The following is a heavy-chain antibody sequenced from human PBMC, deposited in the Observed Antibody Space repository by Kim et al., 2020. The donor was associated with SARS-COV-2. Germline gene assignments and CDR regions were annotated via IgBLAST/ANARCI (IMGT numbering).Heavy chain of an antibody. CDR2: IGIAGDT. CDR1: GFTFSNYD. CDR3: ARGRWYYETIGNHGMDV. V-gene: IGHV3-13*01. J-gene: IGHJ6*02. D-gene: IGHD3-22*01. Sequence: GGSLRLSCAASGFTFSNYDMHWVRQTSGKGLEWVSAIGIAGDTYYLGSVKGRFTISRENAKNSLYLQMNSLRVEDTAVYYCARGRWYYETIGNHGMDVWGQGTTVTVFS.